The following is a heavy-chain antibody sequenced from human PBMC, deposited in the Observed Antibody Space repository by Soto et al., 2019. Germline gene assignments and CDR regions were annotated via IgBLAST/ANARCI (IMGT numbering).Heavy chain of an antibody. V-gene: IGHV3-7*01. CDR2: IKQDGSEK. Sequence: GGSLRLSCAASGFTFSSYWMSWVRQAPGKGLEWVANIKQDGSEKYYVDSVKGRFTISRDNAKNSLYLQMNSLRAEDTAVYYCARDRLGAYCGGDCYWYFDLWGRGTLVTVSS. J-gene: IGHJ2*01. CDR3: ARDRLGAYCGGDCYWYFDL. D-gene: IGHD2-21*02. CDR1: GFTFSSYW.